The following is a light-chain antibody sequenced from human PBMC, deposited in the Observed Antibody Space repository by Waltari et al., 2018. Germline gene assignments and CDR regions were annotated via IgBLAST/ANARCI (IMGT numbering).Light chain of an antibody. CDR2: DVS. V-gene: IGLV2-14*03. J-gene: IGLJ2*01. CDR1: SSDVGGFNY. CDR3: SSYISSHPLQL. Sequence: QSALTQPASVSGSPGQSITISCTGTSSDVGGFNYVSWYQQNPGKAPKPMIYDVSNRPPGVFNPLPCSQAGKPASLTILWLQAEEGAEYFRSSYISSHPLQLFRGGTSLTVL.